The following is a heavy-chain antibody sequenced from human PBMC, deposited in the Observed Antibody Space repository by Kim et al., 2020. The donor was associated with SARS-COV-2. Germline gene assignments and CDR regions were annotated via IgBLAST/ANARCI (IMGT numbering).Heavy chain of an antibody. Sequence: AQQFQARVTIHADKSPSTAYMELSSLRSEDTAVYYCARVSGYSSSWYYYWGQGTLVTVSS. D-gene: IGHD6-13*01. V-gene: IGHV1-69*04. J-gene: IGHJ4*02. CDR3: ARVSGYSSSWYYY.